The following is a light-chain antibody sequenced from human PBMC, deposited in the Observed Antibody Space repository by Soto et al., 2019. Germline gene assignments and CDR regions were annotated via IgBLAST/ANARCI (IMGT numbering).Light chain of an antibody. V-gene: IGKV1-39*01. CDR2: ATS. CDR3: QQGYSLPIT. J-gene: IGKJ5*01. CDR1: QAIFTF. Sequence: DIQVTQSPSSLSASVGDRVTITCRSSQAIFTFLNWYQQKEGKAPRFLIYATSNLQSGFPSRFSGTGSGTEFTLTISSLQPEDFATYFCQQGYSLPITCGQGTRLDIK.